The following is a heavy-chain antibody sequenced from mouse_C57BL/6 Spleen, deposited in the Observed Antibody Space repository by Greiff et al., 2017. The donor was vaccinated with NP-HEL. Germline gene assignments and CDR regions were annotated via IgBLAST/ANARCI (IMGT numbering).Heavy chain of an antibody. V-gene: IGHV7-3*01. J-gene: IGHJ3*01. Sequence: EVQLVESGGGLVQPGGSLSLSCAASGFTFTDYYMSWVRQPPGKALEWLGFIRNKANGYTTEYSASVKGRFTISRDNSQSILYLQMNALRAEDSATYYFATHHYYGSSYPFAYWGQGTLVTVSA. D-gene: IGHD1-1*01. CDR3: ATHHYYGSSYPFAY. CDR1: GFTFTDYY. CDR2: IRNKANGYTT.